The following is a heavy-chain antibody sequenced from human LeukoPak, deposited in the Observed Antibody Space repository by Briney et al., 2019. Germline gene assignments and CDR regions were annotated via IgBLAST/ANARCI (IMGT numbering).Heavy chain of an antibody. CDR2: IIPIFGTA. Sequence: SVKVSCKASGGTFSSYAFSWVRQAPGQGLEWMGGIIPIFGTANYAQKFQGRVTITADKSTSTAYMELSSLRSEDTAVYYCARVRYYDFWSEYYYYYMDVWGKGTTVTVSS. V-gene: IGHV1-69*06. J-gene: IGHJ6*03. CDR3: ARVRYYDFWSEYYYYYMDV. D-gene: IGHD3-3*01. CDR1: GGTFSSYA.